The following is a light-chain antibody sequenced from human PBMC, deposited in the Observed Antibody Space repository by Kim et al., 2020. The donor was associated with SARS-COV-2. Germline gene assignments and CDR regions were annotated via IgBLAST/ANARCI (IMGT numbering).Light chain of an antibody. Sequence: DIVMTQSPLSLPVTPGEPASISCRSSQSLLHSNGFNYLDWYLQKPGQSPQLLIYLGSNRASGVADRFSGSGSGTDFTLKISRVEAEDVGVYYCMQGLQTPRGYTFGQGTKVDIK. J-gene: IGKJ2*01. CDR2: LGS. V-gene: IGKV2-28*01. CDR3: MQGLQTPRGYT. CDR1: QSLLHSNGFNY.